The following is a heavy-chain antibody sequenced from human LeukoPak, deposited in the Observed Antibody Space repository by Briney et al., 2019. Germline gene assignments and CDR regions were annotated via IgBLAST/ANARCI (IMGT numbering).Heavy chain of an antibody. J-gene: IGHJ4*02. Sequence: GGSLRLSCVASGFTFSSNGMHWVRQAPGKGLEWVAVISYDGSNKYYADSVKGRFTISRDNSKNTLYLQMNSLRAEDTAVYYCANARLMTYYYGSGSYSGFDYWGQGTLVTVSS. CDR1: GFTFSSNG. V-gene: IGHV3-30*18. CDR2: ISYDGSNK. D-gene: IGHD3-10*01. CDR3: ANARLMTYYYGSGSYSGFDY.